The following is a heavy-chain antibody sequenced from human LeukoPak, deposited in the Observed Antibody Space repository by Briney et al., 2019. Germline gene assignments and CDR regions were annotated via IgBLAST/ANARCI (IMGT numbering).Heavy chain of an antibody. CDR3: ARTSKGAKSYAYADY. J-gene: IGHJ4*02. Sequence: SETLSLTCTVSGGSISSGDYYWSWIRQHPGKGLEWIEYISYSGSTYYNPSLKSRVTISADTSKNQFSLHLSSVTAADTAVYYCARTSKGAKSYAYADYWGQGTLVTASS. CDR2: ISYSGST. D-gene: IGHD3-16*01. CDR1: GGSISSGDYY. V-gene: IGHV4-31*03.